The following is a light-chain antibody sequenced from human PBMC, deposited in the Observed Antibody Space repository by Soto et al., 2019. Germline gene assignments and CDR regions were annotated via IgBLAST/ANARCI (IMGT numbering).Light chain of an antibody. J-gene: IGKJ4*01. Sequence: EIVLTQSPATLSLSPGERATLSFRASQSISSYLAWYQQKPGQAPRLLIYDASNRATGIPARFSASGSGTDFTLTISNLQAEDVAVYYCQQYYNTPLAFGGGTKVDIK. V-gene: IGKV3-11*01. CDR1: QSISSY. CDR3: QQYYNTPLA. CDR2: DAS.